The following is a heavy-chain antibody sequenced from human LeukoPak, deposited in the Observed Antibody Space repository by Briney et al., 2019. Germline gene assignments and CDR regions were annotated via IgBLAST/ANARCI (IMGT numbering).Heavy chain of an antibody. D-gene: IGHD3-10*01. J-gene: IGHJ5*02. CDR3: ARDRAGTQSWVEFDL. Sequence: GGSLRLSCAASGLTVSGTHMHGARQAPGKGLEGVSDIYAGGGPVQADSVKGRFTISRDNSKNMVYLQMNSLRTEDSAVYYCARDRAGTQSWVEFDLWGQGTLVTVSS. V-gene: IGHV3-53*05. CDR1: GLTVSGTH. CDR2: IYAGGGP.